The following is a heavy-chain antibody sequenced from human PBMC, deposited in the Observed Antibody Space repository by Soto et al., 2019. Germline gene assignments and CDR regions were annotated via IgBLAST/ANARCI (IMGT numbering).Heavy chain of an antibody. CDR3: AKDYVAAATRGYSYGYADY. CDR1: GFTFSSYA. Sequence: EVQLLESGGGLVQPGGSLRLSCAASGFTFSSYAMSWVRQAPGKGLEWVSDISGSGGSTYYADSVKGRFTISRDNSKNTLYLQMNSLRAEDTAVYYCAKDYVAAATRGYSYGYADYWGQGTLVTVSS. CDR2: ISGSGGST. J-gene: IGHJ4*02. V-gene: IGHV3-23*01. D-gene: IGHD5-18*01.